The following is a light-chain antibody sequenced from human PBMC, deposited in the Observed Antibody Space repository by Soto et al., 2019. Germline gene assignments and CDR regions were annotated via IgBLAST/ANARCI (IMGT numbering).Light chain of an antibody. CDR1: QSIINY. Sequence: DIQMTQSPSSLSASVGDRVTITCRASQSIINYLNWYQQKPGKAPKLLIYAASSLQSGVPSRFSGRGSGTDSTLTISSLQPEDFATYYCQQSYSTPTTFGQGTKVEIK. CDR2: AAS. CDR3: QQSYSTPTT. J-gene: IGKJ1*01. V-gene: IGKV1-39*01.